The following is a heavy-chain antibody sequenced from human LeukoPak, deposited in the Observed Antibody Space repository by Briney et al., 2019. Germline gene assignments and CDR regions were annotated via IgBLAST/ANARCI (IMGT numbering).Heavy chain of an antibody. V-gene: IGHV4-38-2*02. CDR1: GYSISSGYY. D-gene: IGHD6-13*01. CDR3: AIFPVGIAAAGTLY. Sequence: SETLSLTCTVSGYSISSGYYWGWIRQPPGKGLEWIGSIYHSGSTYYNPSLKSRVTISVDTSKNQFSLKLSSVTAADTAVYYCAIFPVGIAAAGTLYWGQGTLVTVSS. CDR2: IYHSGST. J-gene: IGHJ4*02.